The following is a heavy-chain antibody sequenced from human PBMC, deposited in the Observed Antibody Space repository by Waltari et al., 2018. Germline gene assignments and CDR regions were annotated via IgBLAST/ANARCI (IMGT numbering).Heavy chain of an antibody. D-gene: IGHD1-26*01. CDR3: AKGRGSPLDY. J-gene: IGHJ4*02. CDR2: IRYDGSNK. CDR1: GFTFSSYG. V-gene: IGHV3-30*02. Sequence: QAQLVQSGGGVVQPGGSLRLSCATSGFTFSSYGMHWVRQAPGKGLEWLAFIRYDGSNKYYADSVKGRFTVSRDNLKNTLYLQMNSLRLEDPAVYYCAKGRGSPLDYWGQGTLVTVSS.